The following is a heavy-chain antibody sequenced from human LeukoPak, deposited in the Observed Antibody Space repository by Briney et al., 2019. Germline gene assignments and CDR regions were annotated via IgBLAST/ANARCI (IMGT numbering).Heavy chain of an antibody. D-gene: IGHD3-16*01. Sequence: SQTLSLTCAISGDSVSSNSAVWLWIRQSPSRGLEWLGGTYYRSKWHNDYAVSVKSRMTINPETSKNQFSLHLNSVTPEDTAVYYRARHLDGGPDYWGQGTLVTVSS. J-gene: IGHJ4*02. CDR3: ARHLDGGPDY. CDR2: TYYRSKWHN. V-gene: IGHV6-1*01. CDR1: GDSVSSNSAV.